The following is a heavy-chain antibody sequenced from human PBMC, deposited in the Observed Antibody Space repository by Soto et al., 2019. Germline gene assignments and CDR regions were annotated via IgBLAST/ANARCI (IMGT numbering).Heavy chain of an antibody. CDR2: INGYNGNT. CDR3: AASTATSSL. Sequence: QVQLVQSGAEVKKPGASVKVSCKASGYSFTNYDFSWVRQAPGQGLEWMGWINGYNGNTNYAPKLQGRFTMTTDPSTSTAYMELGSLTSDDTAVYFCAASTATSSLWGQGTLVTVSS. CDR1: GYSFTNYD. J-gene: IGHJ4*02. D-gene: IGHD1-1*01. V-gene: IGHV1-18*01.